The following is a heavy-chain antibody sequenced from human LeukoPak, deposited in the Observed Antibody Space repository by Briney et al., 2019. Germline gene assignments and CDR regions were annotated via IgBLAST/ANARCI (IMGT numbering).Heavy chain of an antibody. D-gene: IGHD6-13*01. V-gene: IGHV4-34*01. CDR2: INHSGST. Sequence: PSETLSLTCAVYGGSFSGYYWSWIRQPPGKGLEGIGEINHSGSTNYNPSLKSRVTISVDTSKNQFSLKLSSVTAADTAVYYCARVGSSWYTLWLDPWGQGTLVTVS. CDR1: GGSFSGYY. CDR3: ARVGSSWYTLWLDP. J-gene: IGHJ5*02.